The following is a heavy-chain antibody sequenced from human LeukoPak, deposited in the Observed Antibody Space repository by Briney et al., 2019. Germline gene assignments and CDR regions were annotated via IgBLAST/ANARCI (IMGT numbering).Heavy chain of an antibody. CDR1: GFTFGTFA. CDR2: ITGDDST. CDR3: AKGHYDFRDY. D-gene: IGHD3-3*01. Sequence: GGSLRLSCAASGFTFGTFAFSWVRQDPGKGLERVSSITGDDSTYYADSVKGRFTISRDTSSNTLYLQMNSLRAEDTALYYCAKGHYDFRDYWGQGTLVTVSS. J-gene: IGHJ4*02. V-gene: IGHV3-23*01.